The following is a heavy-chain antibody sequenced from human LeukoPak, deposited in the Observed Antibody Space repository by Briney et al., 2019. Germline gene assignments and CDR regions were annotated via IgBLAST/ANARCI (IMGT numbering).Heavy chain of an antibody. D-gene: IGHD4/OR15-4a*01. CDR2: ISGSGGST. J-gene: IGHJ6*02. CDR1: GFTFSSYA. CDR3: AKDWGDYGLGVLIV. Sequence: GGSLRPSCAASGFTFSSYAMSWVRQAPGKGLEWVSAISGSGGSTYYADSVKGRFTISRDNSKNTLYLQMNSLRAEDTAVYYCAKDWGDYGLGVLIVWGQGTTVTVSS. V-gene: IGHV3-23*01.